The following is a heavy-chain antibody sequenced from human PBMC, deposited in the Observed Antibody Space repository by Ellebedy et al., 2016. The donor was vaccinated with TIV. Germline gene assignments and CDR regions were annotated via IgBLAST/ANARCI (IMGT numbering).Heavy chain of an antibody. V-gene: IGHV1-69*13. CDR2: IIPMFGVT. CDR3: ARNSDVVLIPSAYASSFDI. Sequence: SVKVSCKASGGTFGNHPLSWVRQAPGQGLEWVGRIIPMFGVTDTAQMLQGRLTITSDESTSTAHMELSSLRPEDTAVYYCARNSDVVLIPSAYASSFDIWGQGTMVTVSS. J-gene: IGHJ3*02. D-gene: IGHD2-21*01. CDR1: GGTFGNHP.